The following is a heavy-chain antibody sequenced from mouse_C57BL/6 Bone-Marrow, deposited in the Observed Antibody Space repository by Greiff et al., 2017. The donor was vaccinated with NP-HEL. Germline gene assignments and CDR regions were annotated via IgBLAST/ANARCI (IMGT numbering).Heavy chain of an antibody. CDR3: TREHELFTAWFAY. J-gene: IGHJ3*01. CDR1: GFTFSDDW. CDR2: IRNNANTHAT. D-gene: IGHD4-1*01. Sequence: EVKLEESGGGLVQPGGSMKLSCAASGFTFSDDWMDWVRQSPEKGLEWVAEIRNNANTHATYYAVSVNGRFTISRDDYKSSVYLQMISLRADDTGSYYCTREHELFTAWFAYWGQGTLVTVSA. V-gene: IGHV6-6*01.